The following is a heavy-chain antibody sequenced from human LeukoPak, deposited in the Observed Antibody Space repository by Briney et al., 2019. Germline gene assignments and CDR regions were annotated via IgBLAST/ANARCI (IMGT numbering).Heavy chain of an antibody. CDR1: GYTFSDYY. V-gene: IGHV1-8*02. CDR3: ARGMRYCSSTSCYAY. CDR2: MNPNSGNT. D-gene: IGHD2-2*01. J-gene: IGHJ4*02. Sequence: GASVKVSCKTSGYTFSDYYIHWIRQATGQGLEWMGWMNPNSGNTGYAQKFQGRVTMTRNTSISTAYMELSSLRSEDTAVYYCARGMRYCSSTSCYAYWGQGTLVTVSS.